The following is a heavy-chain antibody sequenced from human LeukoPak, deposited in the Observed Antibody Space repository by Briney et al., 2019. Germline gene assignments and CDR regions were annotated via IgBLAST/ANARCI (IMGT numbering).Heavy chain of an antibody. J-gene: IGHJ4*02. CDR3: ARTGDGSFDY. Sequence: VKVSCKASGYTFTASYMHWVRQAPGQGLECMGWINPNSGGTNYAQKFQGKATMTRDTSISTAYLELSNLSSDDTAVYYCARTGDGSFDYWGQGTLVTVSS. V-gene: IGHV1-2*02. D-gene: IGHD2-15*01. CDR1: GYTFTASY. CDR2: INPNSGGT.